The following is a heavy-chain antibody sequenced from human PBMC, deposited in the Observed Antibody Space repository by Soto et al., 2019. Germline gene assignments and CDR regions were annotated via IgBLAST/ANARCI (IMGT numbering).Heavy chain of an antibody. Sequence: SETLSLTCAVSGGSISSSNWWSWVRQPPGKGLEWIGEIYHSGSTNYNPSLKSRVTISVDKSKNQFSLKLSSVTAADTAVYYCARVVRYSSGWSSLEEDYYGMDVWGQGTTVTVSS. CDR1: GGSISSSNW. CDR3: ARVVRYSSGWSSLEEDYYGMDV. D-gene: IGHD6-19*01. J-gene: IGHJ6*02. V-gene: IGHV4-4*02. CDR2: IYHSGST.